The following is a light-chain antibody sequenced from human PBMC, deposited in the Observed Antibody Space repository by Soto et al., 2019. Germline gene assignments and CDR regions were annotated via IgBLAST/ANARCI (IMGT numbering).Light chain of an antibody. V-gene: IGKV3-20*01. CDR2: GAS. J-gene: IGKJ3*01. CDR3: QNYNLS. CDR1: QSVSSSY. Sequence: EIVLTQSPGTLSLSPGERATLSCRASQSVSSSYLAWYQQKPGQAPRLLIYGASSRATGIPDRFSGSGSGTDFTLTISRLEPEDFAIYICQNYNLSFGPGTKVDIK.